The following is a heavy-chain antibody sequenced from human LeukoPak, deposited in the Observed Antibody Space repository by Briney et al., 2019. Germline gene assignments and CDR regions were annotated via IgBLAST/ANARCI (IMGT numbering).Heavy chain of an antibody. CDR1: GFTFSSYE. Sequence: PGGSLRLSSAASGFTFSSYEMNWVRQAPGKGLEWVSYISSSGSTIYYADSVKGRFTISRDNAKNSLYLQMNSLRAEDTAVYYCARDETYYGSGSRQRWFDPWGQGTLVTVSS. D-gene: IGHD3-10*01. V-gene: IGHV3-48*03. CDR2: ISSSGSTI. CDR3: ARDETYYGSGSRQRWFDP. J-gene: IGHJ5*02.